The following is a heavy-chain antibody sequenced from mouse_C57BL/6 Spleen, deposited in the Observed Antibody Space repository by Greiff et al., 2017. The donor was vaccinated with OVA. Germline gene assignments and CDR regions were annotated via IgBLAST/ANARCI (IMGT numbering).Heavy chain of an antibody. J-gene: IGHJ1*03. CDR1: GYTFTSYW. Sequence: QVQLKQPGAELVKPGASVKLSCKASGYTFTSYWMHWVKQRPGQGLEWIGMIHPNSGSTNYNEKFKSKATLTVDKSSSTAYMQLSSLTSEDSAVYYCARFGYGSGYVYFDVWGTGTTVTVSS. CDR2: IHPNSGST. CDR3: ARFGYGSGYVYFDV. D-gene: IGHD1-1*01. V-gene: IGHV1-64*01.